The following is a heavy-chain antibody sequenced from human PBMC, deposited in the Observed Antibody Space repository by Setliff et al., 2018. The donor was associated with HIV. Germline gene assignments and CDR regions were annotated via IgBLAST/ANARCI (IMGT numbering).Heavy chain of an antibody. CDR3: ARDIGSVWHNWFDP. CDR2: INAGNGNT. D-gene: IGHD6-19*01. Sequence: ASVKVSCKPSGYTFSRYAMHWVRQAPGQRLEWMGWINAGNGNTKYSQKFQGRVTISRDTSASTVYMELNSLRSEDTAIYYCARDIGSVWHNWFDPWGQGTLVTVSS. CDR1: GYTFSRYA. V-gene: IGHV1-3*01. J-gene: IGHJ5*02.